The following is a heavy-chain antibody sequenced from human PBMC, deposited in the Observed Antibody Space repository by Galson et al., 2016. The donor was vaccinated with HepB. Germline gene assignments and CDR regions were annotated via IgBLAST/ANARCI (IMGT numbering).Heavy chain of an antibody. V-gene: IGHV3-23*01. CDR1: GFTFSNYA. CDR3: TTWLSNHFYY. J-gene: IGHJ4*02. CDR2: IDGPTPNT. Sequence: SLRLSCAASGFTFSNYALSWVRRAPGKGLEWVSHIDGPTPNTHYADSVRGRFSIYRDNSRDTLYLLMDSLTAEDSAIYYCTTWLSNHFYYWGQGTRVTVSS. D-gene: IGHD6-19*01.